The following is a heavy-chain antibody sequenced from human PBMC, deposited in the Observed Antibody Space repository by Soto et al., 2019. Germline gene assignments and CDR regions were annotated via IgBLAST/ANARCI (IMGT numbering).Heavy chain of an antibody. D-gene: IGHD2-21*01. CDR1: GYTFIHYY. Sequence: QVQLVQSGAEVKKPGASVKVSCKASGYTFIHYYIHWVRQAPGQGLEWMAIINPNGGSTNYAQKFRGRVTVTSDTSTTTVSMELNSVGSDDTAVYFCARSLLQGDFWGQGTLVNVSS. CDR2: INPNGGST. V-gene: IGHV1-46*01. J-gene: IGHJ4*02. CDR3: ARSLLQGDF.